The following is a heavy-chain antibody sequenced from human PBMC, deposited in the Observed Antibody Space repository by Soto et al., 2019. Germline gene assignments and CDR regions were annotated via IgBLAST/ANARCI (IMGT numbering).Heavy chain of an antibody. D-gene: IGHD3-3*01. V-gene: IGHV3-33*01. CDR2: IWYDGSKK. J-gene: IGHJ6*02. CDR1: GFTFSSFG. Sequence: GGSLRLSCAASGFTFSSFGMHWVRQAPGKGLEWVPLIWYDGSKKSYGDSVKGRFTISRVNSRNTVYLQMNSLRADDTAVCYCARDASYYSLWSGYYPSRNGMDVWGQGTTVTVSS. CDR3: ARDASYYSLWSGYYPSRNGMDV.